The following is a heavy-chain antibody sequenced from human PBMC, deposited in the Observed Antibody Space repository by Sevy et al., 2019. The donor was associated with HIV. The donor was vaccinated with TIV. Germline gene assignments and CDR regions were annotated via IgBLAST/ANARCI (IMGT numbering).Heavy chain of an antibody. Sequence: SETLSLTCTVSGDSMDSSACYWGWIRQPPGKGLEWIGSIYSSGSTYDNPSLKSRVTITVDTSKNQFSLRLSSVTAADTAVYYCARHGTTLLGATWFDPWGQGTLVTVSS. V-gene: IGHV4-39*01. J-gene: IGHJ5*02. CDR2: IYSSGST. CDR1: GDSMDSSACY. CDR3: ARHGTTLLGATWFDP. D-gene: IGHD1-26*01.